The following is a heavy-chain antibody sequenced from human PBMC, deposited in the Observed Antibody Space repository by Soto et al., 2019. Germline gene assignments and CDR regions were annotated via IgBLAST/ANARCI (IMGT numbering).Heavy chain of an antibody. J-gene: IGHJ6*02. V-gene: IGHV1-69*13. CDR3: ARCSCYYGSGSYYSDGMDV. D-gene: IGHD3-10*01. CDR2: IIPIFGTA. CDR1: GGTFSSYA. Sequence: GASVKVSCKASGGTFSSYAISWVRQAPGQGLEWMGGIIPIFGTANYAQKFQGRVTITADESTSTAYMELSSLRSEDTAVYYCARCSCYYGSGSYYSDGMDVWGQGTTVTVSS.